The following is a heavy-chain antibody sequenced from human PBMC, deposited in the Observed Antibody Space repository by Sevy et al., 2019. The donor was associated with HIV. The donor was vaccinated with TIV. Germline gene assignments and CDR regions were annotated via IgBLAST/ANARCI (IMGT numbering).Heavy chain of an antibody. CDR3: ARAGLTARGYYFDY. Sequence: GGSLRLSCAASGFTFSSYSMNWVRQAPGKGLEWVSDISTSSSTIYYADSVKGRFTISRDNAKNSLYLQMNSLRAEDTAVYYCARAGLTARGYYFDYWGQGTLVTVSS. J-gene: IGHJ4*02. CDR2: ISTSSSTI. D-gene: IGHD2-21*02. CDR1: GFTFSSYS. V-gene: IGHV3-48*01.